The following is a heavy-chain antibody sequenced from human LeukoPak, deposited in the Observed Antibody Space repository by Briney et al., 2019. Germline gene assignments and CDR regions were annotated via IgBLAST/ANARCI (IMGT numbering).Heavy chain of an antibody. CDR2: IYYSGST. Sequence: SETLSLTCAVSGGSISSYYWSWIRQPPGKGLEWIGYIYYSGSTNYNPSLKSRVTISVDTSKNQFSLKLSSVTAADTAVYYCARVSSSSGVGYWGQGTLVTVSS. D-gene: IGHD6-6*01. CDR3: ARVSSSSGVGY. CDR1: GGSISSYY. J-gene: IGHJ4*02. V-gene: IGHV4-59*01.